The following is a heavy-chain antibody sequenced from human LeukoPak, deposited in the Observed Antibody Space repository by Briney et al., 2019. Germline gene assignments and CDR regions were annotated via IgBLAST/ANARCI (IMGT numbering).Heavy chain of an antibody. CDR1: GFTVSTNY. V-gene: IGHV3-66*01. CDR3: ARDLGYSAYATVRGYVFDI. J-gene: IGHJ3*02. CDR2: IYSGGST. D-gene: IGHD5-12*01. Sequence: GGCLRLSCAGSGFTVSTNYMSWVRQAPGKGLEWVSLIYSGGSTYYADSVKGRFTISRDTSKNTVYLQMDSLRAEDTAVYYCARDLGYSAYATVRGYVFDIWGHGTMVTVSS.